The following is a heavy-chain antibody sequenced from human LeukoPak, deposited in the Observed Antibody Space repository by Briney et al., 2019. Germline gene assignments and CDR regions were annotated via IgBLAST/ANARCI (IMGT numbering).Heavy chain of an antibody. J-gene: IGHJ4*02. V-gene: IGHV4-59*01. Sequence: SETLSLTCIVSGGSISTYYWSWIRQPPGKGLEWIGYIYYSGSRNYNPSLNSRVTISIDTSKNQCSLKLSSVTAADTAVYYCASMFYYDSNGYRYYFDFWGKRALVTVSS. CDR1: GGSISTYY. CDR2: IYYSGSR. CDR3: ASMFYYDSNGYRYYFDF. D-gene: IGHD3-22*01.